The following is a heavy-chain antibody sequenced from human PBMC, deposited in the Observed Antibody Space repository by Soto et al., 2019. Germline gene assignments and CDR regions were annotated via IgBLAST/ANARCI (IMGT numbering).Heavy chain of an antibody. CDR1: GGSISSSNW. CDR2: ISSGGSA. D-gene: IGHD2-8*01. J-gene: IGHJ5*01. V-gene: IGHV4-4*02. Sequence: PSETLSLTCAVSGGSISSSNWWSWIRQPAGKGLEWIGRISSGGSAIYNPSLKSRVTISVDTSKNQFSLRLTSVTAADTAVYFCARDAYPNWFDFWGQGTLVTVSS. CDR3: ARDAYPNWFDF.